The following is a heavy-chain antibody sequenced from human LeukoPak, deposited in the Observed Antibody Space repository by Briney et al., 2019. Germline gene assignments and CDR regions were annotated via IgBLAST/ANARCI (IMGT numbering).Heavy chain of an antibody. D-gene: IGHD1-26*01. J-gene: IGHJ5*02. CDR3: ARGYSGWYDN. Sequence: PGGSLRLSCAASGFTFSIYWMSWVRQAPGKGLEWVANINKDGSERYYLDSVKGRFTIARDNAKNSLYVQMNSLRAEDTAVYYCARGYSGWYDNWGPGTLVTVSS. CDR2: INKDGSER. V-gene: IGHV3-7*03. CDR1: GFTFSIYW.